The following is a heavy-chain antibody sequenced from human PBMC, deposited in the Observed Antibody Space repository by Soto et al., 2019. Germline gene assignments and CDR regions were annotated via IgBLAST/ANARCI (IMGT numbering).Heavy chain of an antibody. V-gene: IGHV3-33*05. J-gene: IGHJ4*02. CDR1: GFTFSTYG. CDR3: ARDVWDSSGYFLDY. Sequence: LRLSCAASGFTFSTYGIHWVRQAPGKGLEWAAVIKNDGTDAWYADSVKGRFTMSRDNFKNTAFLQMSSLRDDDTAVYYCARDVWDSSGYFLDYWGQGTLVTVSS. D-gene: IGHD3-22*01. CDR2: IKNDGTDA.